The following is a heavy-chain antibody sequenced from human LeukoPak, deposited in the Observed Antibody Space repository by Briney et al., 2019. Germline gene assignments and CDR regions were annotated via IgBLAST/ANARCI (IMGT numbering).Heavy chain of an antibody. Sequence: PGGSLRLACVASGFTVSDYYMGWVRQAPGKGLEWVSLLYTDDTTIYADSVEGRFTISRDDSKNTIYLHMTTLRGEDTAVYYCARGGAFYWNPRYWSQGTLVTVSS. J-gene: IGHJ4*02. CDR1: GFTVSDYY. V-gene: IGHV3-53*01. CDR3: ARGGAFYWNPRY. D-gene: IGHD1-1*01. CDR2: LYTDDTT.